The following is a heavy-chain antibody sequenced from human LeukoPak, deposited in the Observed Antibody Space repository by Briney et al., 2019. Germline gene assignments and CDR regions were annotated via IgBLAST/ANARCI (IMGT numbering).Heavy chain of an antibody. V-gene: IGHV4-34*01. CDR3: ARVPHTTSSIDY. CDR2: INHRGST. J-gene: IGHJ4*02. Sequence: KPSETLSLTCAVYGGSFTDYYWSWIRQRPGKGLEWIGEINHRGSTNYNSSLKSRVTISVDRSKNQFSLKLNSVTAADTAVYFCARVPHTTSSIDYWGQGAPVTVSS. CDR1: GGSFTDYY. D-gene: IGHD6-6*01.